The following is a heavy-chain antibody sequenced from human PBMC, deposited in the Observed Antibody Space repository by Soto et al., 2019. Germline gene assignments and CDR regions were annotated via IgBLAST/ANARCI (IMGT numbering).Heavy chain of an antibody. J-gene: IGHJ4*02. CDR1: GFTFNTYA. CDR2: ISGSGRNT. CDR3: AKGRKDQQRSYSFDY. D-gene: IGHD6-25*01. Sequence: EVQLLESGGGLVQPGGSLRLSCATSGFTFNTYAMNWVRQAPGKGLEWVSAISGSGRNTYYADSAKGRFTISRDNSKNTLYLQVDSLRAEDTAVYYCAKGRKDQQRSYSFDYWGQGTLVTVSS. V-gene: IGHV3-23*01.